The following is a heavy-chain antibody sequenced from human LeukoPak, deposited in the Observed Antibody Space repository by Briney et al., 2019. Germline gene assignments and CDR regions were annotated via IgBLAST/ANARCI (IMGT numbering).Heavy chain of an antibody. CDR3: ARDCTNGVCYDPDY. CDR1: GFTFSSYA. CDR2: ISYDGSNK. J-gene: IGHJ4*02. D-gene: IGHD2-8*01. Sequence: GGSLRLSCAASGFTFSSYAMHWVRQAPGKGLEWVAVISYDGSNKYYADSVKGRFTISRDNSKNSLYLQMNSLRAEDTAVYYCARDCTNGVCYDPDYWAREPWSPSPQ. V-gene: IGHV3-30-3*01.